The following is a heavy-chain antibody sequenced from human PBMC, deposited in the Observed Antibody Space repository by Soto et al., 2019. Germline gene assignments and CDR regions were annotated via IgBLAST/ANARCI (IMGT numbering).Heavy chain of an antibody. J-gene: IGHJ4*02. D-gene: IGHD2-21*02. CDR3: AKDRTVVAVVTAILPPDFDY. CDR2: ISGSGGST. CDR1: GFTFSSYA. Sequence: PGGSLRLSCAASGFTFSSYAMSWVRQAPGKGLEWVSAISGSGGSTYYADSVKGRFTISRDNSKNTLYLQMNSLRAEDTAVYYCAKDRTVVAVVTAILPPDFDYWGQGSLVTVSS. V-gene: IGHV3-23*01.